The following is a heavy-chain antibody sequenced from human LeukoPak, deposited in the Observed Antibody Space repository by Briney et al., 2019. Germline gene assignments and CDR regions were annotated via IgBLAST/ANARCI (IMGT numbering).Heavy chain of an antibody. V-gene: IGHV3-23*01. CDR1: GFTFSHYG. D-gene: IGHD6-19*01. J-gene: IGHJ4*02. CDR2: VSGSGNRT. Sequence: GGSLRLSCAGSGFTFSHYGVSWVRQAPGKGLEWVSGVSGSGNRTYYGDSVKGRFSISRENSKNTVYLQMNSLRAEDTALYYCARASCVAVADFRYDSWGQGTLVTVSS. CDR3: ARASCVAVADFRYDS.